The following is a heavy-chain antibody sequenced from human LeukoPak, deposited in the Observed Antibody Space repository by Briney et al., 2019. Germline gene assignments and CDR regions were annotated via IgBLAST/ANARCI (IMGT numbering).Heavy chain of an antibody. J-gene: IGHJ5*02. D-gene: IGHD3-22*01. CDR3: ARRTVDSSGYYWFDP. Sequence: GESLKISCKGSGYSFTSYWVGWVRQMPGKGLEWMGIIYPGDSDTRYNPSFQGQVIISADKSISTAYLQWSSLKASDTAMYYCARRTVDSSGYYWFDPWGQGTLVTVSS. CDR2: IYPGDSDT. V-gene: IGHV5-51*01. CDR1: GYSFTSYW.